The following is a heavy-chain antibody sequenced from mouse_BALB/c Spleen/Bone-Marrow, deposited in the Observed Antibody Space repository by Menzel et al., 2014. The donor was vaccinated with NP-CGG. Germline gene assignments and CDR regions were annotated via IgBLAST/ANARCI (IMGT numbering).Heavy chain of an antibody. Sequence: VQLQQSGADLVKPGASVKLSCKASGYTFTSYWMHWVKQTPGQGLEWIGEINPSNGRTNYNEKFKSKATLTVDNSSSTAYMQLSRLTSEDSAVYYCAREYDYWYFEDWGAGTTITVSS. V-gene: IGHV1S81*02. CDR1: GYTFTSYW. D-gene: IGHD2-3*01. CDR2: INPSNGRT. J-gene: IGHJ1*01. CDR3: AREYDYWYFED.